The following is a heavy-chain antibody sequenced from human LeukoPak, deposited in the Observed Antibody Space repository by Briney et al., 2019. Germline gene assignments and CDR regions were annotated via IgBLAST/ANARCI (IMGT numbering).Heavy chain of an antibody. Sequence: GGSLRLSCAGSGFSFSSYAMSWVRQAPGKGLEWVSFIYSGGSTHYSDSVKGRFTISRDNSKNTLYLQMNSLRAEDTAVYYCARRAGAYSHPYDYWGQGTLVTVSS. D-gene: IGHD4/OR15-4a*01. J-gene: IGHJ4*02. CDR2: IYSGGST. CDR1: GFSFSSYA. V-gene: IGHV3-53*01. CDR3: ARRAGAYSHPYDY.